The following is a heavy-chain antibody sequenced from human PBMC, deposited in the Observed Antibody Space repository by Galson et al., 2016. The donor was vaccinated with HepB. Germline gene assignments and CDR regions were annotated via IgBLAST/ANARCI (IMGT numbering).Heavy chain of an antibody. CDR1: GFTFSDYY. J-gene: IGHJ6*02. D-gene: IGHD5-12*01. V-gene: IGHV3-11*01. CDR2: ISSSGSTL. Sequence: SLRLSCAASGFTFSDYYMSWIRQAPGKGLEWVSYISSSGSTLYFADSVKGRFTIPRDNAKNSLYLHMNSLRAEDTAMYYCARGGYDMAGYYYYGMDVWGQGTTVTVSS. CDR3: ARGGYDMAGYYYYGMDV.